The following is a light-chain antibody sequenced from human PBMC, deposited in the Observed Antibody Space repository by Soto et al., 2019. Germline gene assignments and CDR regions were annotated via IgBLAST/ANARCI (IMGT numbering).Light chain of an antibody. CDR1: QSISSW. Sequence: DIQLTQSPSTLSASVGDRVSITCRASQSISSWLAWYQQKPGKAPKLLIYEASSLESGVPSRFSGSGSGTEFALTISSLQPVDFATFYCQQYDIYPWTFGQGTKVEIK. CDR3: QQYDIYPWT. CDR2: EAS. V-gene: IGKV1-5*03. J-gene: IGKJ1*01.